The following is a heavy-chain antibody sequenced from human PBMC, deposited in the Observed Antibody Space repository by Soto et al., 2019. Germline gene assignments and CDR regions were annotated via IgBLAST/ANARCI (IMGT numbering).Heavy chain of an antibody. V-gene: IGHV3-23*01. J-gene: IGHJ3*02. CDR2: ISGSGGTT. D-gene: IGHD6-19*01. CDR3: AKTAYGWFRAFEI. Sequence: EVQLLESGGGLVQPGGSLRLSCAASGFTFSSYAMSWVRQAPGKGLEWVSAISGSGGTTYYADSVKGRFTFSRDNSKNALYLQMNSLRAEDTAVYYCAKTAYGWFRAFEIWGHGTMVTVSS. CDR1: GFTFSSYA.